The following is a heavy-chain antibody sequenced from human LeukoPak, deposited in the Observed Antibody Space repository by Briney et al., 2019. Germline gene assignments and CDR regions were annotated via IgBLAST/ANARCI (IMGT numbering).Heavy chain of an antibody. CDR3: ARGPISYYGAPLVTAILPVGLDY. CDR1: GLTFSDAW. Sequence: PGGSLRLSCVLSGLTFSDAWMSWVRQAPGKGLEWIGEINHSGSTNYNPSLKSRVTISVDTSKNQFSLKLSSVTAADTAVYYCARGPISYYGAPLVTAILPVGLDYWGQGTLVTVSS. D-gene: IGHD2-21*02. CDR2: INHSGST. V-gene: IGHV4-34*01. J-gene: IGHJ4*02.